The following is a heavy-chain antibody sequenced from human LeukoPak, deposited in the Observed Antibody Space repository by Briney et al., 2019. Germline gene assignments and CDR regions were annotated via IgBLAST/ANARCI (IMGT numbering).Heavy chain of an antibody. CDR2: IWYDGSNK. V-gene: IGHV3-33*01. Sequence: GGSLRLSCAASGFTFSSYGMHWVRQAPGKGLEWVAVIWYDGSNKYYADSVKGRFTISRDNSKNTLYLQMNSLRAEDTAVYYCARDSGYCSGGSCYSYAFDIWGQGTMVTVSS. J-gene: IGHJ3*02. D-gene: IGHD2-15*01. CDR3: ARDSGYCSGGSCYSYAFDI. CDR1: GFTFSSYG.